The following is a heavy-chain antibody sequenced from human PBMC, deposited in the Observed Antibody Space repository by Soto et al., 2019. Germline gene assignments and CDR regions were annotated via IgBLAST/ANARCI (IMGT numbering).Heavy chain of an antibody. CDR3: ARDHLGEQRTVTPEDFDY. CDR2: IIAYHGNK. Sequence: QVQLVQSGAEVKKPGASVKVSCKASGYTFTSYGISWVRQAPGQWLEWMGCIIAYHGNKKYAKKLQGRVTMTTDTSTSTAYMELRSLRSDDTAVYYCARDHLGEQRTVTPEDFDYWGQGTLVTVSS. D-gene: IGHD4-17*01. J-gene: IGHJ4*02. CDR1: GYTFTSYG. V-gene: IGHV1-18*01.